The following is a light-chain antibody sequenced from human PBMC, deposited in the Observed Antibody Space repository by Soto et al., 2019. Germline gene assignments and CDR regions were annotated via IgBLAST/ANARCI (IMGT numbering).Light chain of an antibody. Sequence: EIVLTQSPGTLSLSPGERATLSCRASQSVSSSYLAWYQQKPGQAPRLLIYGASSRATGIPARFSGSGSGTDFTLTISSLEPEDFVVYYCQQRSHWPRTFGEGTKV. CDR1: QSVSSSY. CDR2: GAS. V-gene: IGKV3D-20*02. CDR3: QQRSHWPRT. J-gene: IGKJ1*01.